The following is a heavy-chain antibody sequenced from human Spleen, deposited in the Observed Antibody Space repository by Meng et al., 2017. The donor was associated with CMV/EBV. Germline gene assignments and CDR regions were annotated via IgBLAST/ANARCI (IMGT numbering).Heavy chain of an antibody. D-gene: IGHD2-15*01. CDR2: IGTAGDT. CDR3: ARDQGVYCSGGSCYGMDV. J-gene: IGHJ6*02. Sequence: GGSLRLSCAASGFTFSRYDMHWVRQTTGKGLEWVSAIGTAGDTYYPGSVKGRFTISRDNAKNSLYLQMNSLRAGDTAVYYCARDQGVYCSGGSCYGMDVWGQGTTVTVSS. V-gene: IGHV3-13*01. CDR1: GFTFSRYD.